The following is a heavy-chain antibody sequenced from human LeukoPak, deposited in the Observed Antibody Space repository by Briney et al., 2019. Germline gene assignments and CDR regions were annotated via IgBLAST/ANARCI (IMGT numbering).Heavy chain of an antibody. D-gene: IGHD6-19*01. Sequence: GGSLTLSCEVSGVIFEQYGMHWVRQAPGKGLEWVAGISWNGVTINYGDSVKGRFTISRDNAKSFLYLKMNSLRPEDTALYYCVKDISGWSYFDYWGQGTRVTVSP. CDR3: VKDISGWSYFDY. CDR2: ISWNGVTI. J-gene: IGHJ4*02. V-gene: IGHV3-9*01. CDR1: GVIFEQYG.